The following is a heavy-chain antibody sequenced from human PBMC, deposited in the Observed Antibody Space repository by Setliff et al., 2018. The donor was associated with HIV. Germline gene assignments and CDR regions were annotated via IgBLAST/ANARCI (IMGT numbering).Heavy chain of an antibody. V-gene: IGHV1-18*01. J-gene: IGHJ6*02. CDR1: GYTFTTYG. Sequence: GASVKVSCKASGYTFTTYGISWVRQAPGHGLEWMGWISPYIGHTNYAQNFRGRVTMTIDTSTSTAYMELRSLRSDDTAVYFCARLGSGWSDSYYYAMDVWGQGTTVTVSS. CDR2: ISPYIGHT. CDR3: ARLGSGWSDSYYYAMDV. D-gene: IGHD6-19*01.